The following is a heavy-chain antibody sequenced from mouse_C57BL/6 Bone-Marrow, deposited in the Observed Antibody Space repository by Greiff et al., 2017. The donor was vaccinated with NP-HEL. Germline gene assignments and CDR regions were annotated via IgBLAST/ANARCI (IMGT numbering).Heavy chain of an antibody. CDR3: TTDWDGDY. CDR1: GFNIKDDY. D-gene: IGHD4-1*01. V-gene: IGHV14-4*01. Sequence: VHVKQSGAELVRPGASVKLSCTASGFNIKDDYMHWVKQRPEQGLEWIGWIDPENGDTEYASKFQGKATIPADTSSNTAYLQLSSLTSEDTAVYYCTTDWDGDYWGQGTTLTVSS. CDR2: IDPENGDT. J-gene: IGHJ2*01.